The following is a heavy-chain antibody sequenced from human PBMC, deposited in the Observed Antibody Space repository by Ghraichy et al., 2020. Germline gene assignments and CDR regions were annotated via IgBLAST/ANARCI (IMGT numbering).Heavy chain of an antibody. D-gene: IGHD1-26*01. J-gene: IGHJ4*02. CDR3: AKDLAGVGATSFDY. Sequence: GGSLRLSCAASGFTFSSYAISWVRQAPGKGLEWVSAFSGSGGSTFYADSVKGRLTISRDNSKNTLYLQMNSLRAEDTAVYYCAKDLAGVGATSFDYWGQGTLVTVSS. CDR1: GFTFSSYA. V-gene: IGHV3-23*01. CDR2: FSGSGGST.